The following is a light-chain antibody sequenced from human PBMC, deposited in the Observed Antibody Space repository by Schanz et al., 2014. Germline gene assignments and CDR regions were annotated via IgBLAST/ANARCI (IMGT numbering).Light chain of an antibody. Sequence: QTVVTQEPSFSVSPGGTVTLTCGLNSGSVSTNYYPSWYQQTPGQAPRTLIYNTDTRSSGVPDRFSGSKSGNTASLTISGLQAEDEADYYCSSYAGSNNLVFGGGTKLTVL. J-gene: IGLJ2*01. CDR3: SSYAGSNNLV. CDR2: NTD. CDR1: SGSVSTNYY. V-gene: IGLV8-61*01.